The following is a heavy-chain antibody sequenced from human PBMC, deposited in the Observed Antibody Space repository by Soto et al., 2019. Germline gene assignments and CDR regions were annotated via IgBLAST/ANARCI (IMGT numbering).Heavy chain of an antibody. D-gene: IGHD2-21*01. Sequence: QVQLVQSGAEVKKPGSSVKVSCKASGGTFSSYAISWVRQAPEQGLEWMGGIIPIFGTANYAQKFQGRVTITAGESTSTAYVRLSSLRSEDTVVYYWARVLVQIAGLRFNAFDIWGQGTMVTVSS. J-gene: IGHJ3*02. CDR3: ARVLVQIAGLRFNAFDI. CDR2: IIPIFGTA. CDR1: GGTFSSYA. V-gene: IGHV1-69*12.